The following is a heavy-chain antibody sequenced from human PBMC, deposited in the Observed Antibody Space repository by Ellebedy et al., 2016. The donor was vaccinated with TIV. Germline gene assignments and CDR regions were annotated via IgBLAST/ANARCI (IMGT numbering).Heavy chain of an antibody. J-gene: IGHJ4*02. D-gene: IGHD5-18*01. CDR1: GFTFSTYW. Sequence: GESLKISCAASGFTFSTYWMSWVRQVPGKGLEWVANINQVGSEKYYVESVKGRFTISRDNSKRTVDLQMNSLRAEDTAVYFCAKDRTPGDGYWVFDNWGQGTLVSVSS. CDR2: INQVGSEK. CDR3: AKDRTPGDGYWVFDN. V-gene: IGHV3-7*03.